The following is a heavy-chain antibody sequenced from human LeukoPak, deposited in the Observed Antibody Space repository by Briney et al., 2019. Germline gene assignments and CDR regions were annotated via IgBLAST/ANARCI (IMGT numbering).Heavy chain of an antibody. J-gene: IGHJ4*02. CDR2: IIPIFGTA. D-gene: IGHD3-22*01. V-gene: IGHV1-69*05. CDR1: GGTFSSYA. CDR3: ASEGFYDSSGYYKDY. Sequence: SVKVSCKASGGTFSSYAISWVRQAPGQGLEWMGRIIPIFGTANYAQKFQGRVTITTDESASTAYMELSSLRSEDTAVYYCASEGFYDSSGYYKDYWGQGTPVTVSS.